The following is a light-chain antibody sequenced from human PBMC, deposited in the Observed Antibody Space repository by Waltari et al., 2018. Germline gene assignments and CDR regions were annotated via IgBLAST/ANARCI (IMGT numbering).Light chain of an antibody. Sequence: QSVLTQPPSASGPPGQWGTISCSGRSSHIRSTTVNWYQQRPGTAPELLIYSNNQRPSGVPDRFSGSKSGTSASLAISGLQSADEADYYCAVWDDRLNAYVFGTGTTVTVL. CDR1: SSHIRSTT. CDR2: SNN. V-gene: IGLV1-44*01. CDR3: AVWDDRLNAYV. J-gene: IGLJ1*01.